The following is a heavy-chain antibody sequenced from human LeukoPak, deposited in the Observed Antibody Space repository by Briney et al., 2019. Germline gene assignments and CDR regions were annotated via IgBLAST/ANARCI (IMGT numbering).Heavy chain of an antibody. V-gene: IGHV3-30*04. J-gene: IGHJ6*03. CDR2: ISYDGSNK. CDR3: ARDQVATTIYYYYYMDV. D-gene: IGHD5-24*01. CDR1: GFTFSSYA. Sequence: PGRSLRLSCAASGFTFSSYAMHWVRQAPGKGLEWVAVISYDGSNKYYADSVKGRFTISRDNSKNTLYLQMNSLRAEDTAVYYCARDQVATTIYYYYYMDVWGKGTTVTVSS.